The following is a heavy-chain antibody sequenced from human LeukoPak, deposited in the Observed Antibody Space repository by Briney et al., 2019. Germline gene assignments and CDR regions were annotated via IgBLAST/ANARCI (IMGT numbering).Heavy chain of an antibody. D-gene: IGHD5-18*01. Sequence: PGGSLRLSCAAPRFTFSSYWMNWVRQAPGKGLEWVANIKQDGSEKYYVDSVKGRFTISRDNAKNSLYLQMNSLRAEDTAVYYCARDPSRGYSYGYGDYWGQGTLVTVSS. V-gene: IGHV3-7*01. CDR2: IKQDGSEK. J-gene: IGHJ4*02. CDR1: RFTFSSYW. CDR3: ARDPSRGYSYGYGDY.